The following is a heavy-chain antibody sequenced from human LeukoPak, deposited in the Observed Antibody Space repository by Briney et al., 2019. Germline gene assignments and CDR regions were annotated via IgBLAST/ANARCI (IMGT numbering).Heavy chain of an antibody. CDR3: ARGVSYGSGSYIGDP. V-gene: IGHV3-53*01. CDR2: NYSGGST. Sequence: GGSLRLSCAASGFPVSINYMRWARQAPGRGLEGVSVNYSGGSTYYGDYMKCRFTISRDNSKNTYYLQMNSLRAEDTAVYYCARGVSYGSGSYIGDPWGQGTLVTVSS. D-gene: IGHD3-10*01. CDR1: GFPVSINY. J-gene: IGHJ5*02.